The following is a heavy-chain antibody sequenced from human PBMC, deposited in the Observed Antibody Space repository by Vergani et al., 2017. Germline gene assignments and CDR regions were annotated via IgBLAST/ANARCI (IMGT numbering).Heavy chain of an antibody. V-gene: IGHV1-24*01. CDR1: GYTLTELS. CDR2: FDPEDGET. J-gene: IGHJ3*02. Sequence: QVQLVQSGAEVKKPGASVKVSCKVSGYTLTELSMHWVRQAPGKGLEWMGGFDPEDGETIYAQKFQGRVTMTEDTSTDTAYMELSSLRSEDTAVYYCATDLPRWWRKEGAFDIWCQGTMVTVSS. D-gene: IGHD2-15*01. CDR3: ATDLPRWWRKEGAFDI.